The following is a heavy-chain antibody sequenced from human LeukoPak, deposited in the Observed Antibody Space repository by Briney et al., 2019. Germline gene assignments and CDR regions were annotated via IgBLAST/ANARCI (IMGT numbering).Heavy chain of an antibody. CDR2: IKKDGSER. Sequence: GGSLRLSCAGSGFNFNIYWMSWVRQAPGKGLEWVANIKKDGSERHYVDSVKGRFTVSRDNAKNSLYLQMDSLRAEDTAVYYCAKDRHPARTDGYYFDYWGQGTLVTVSS. D-gene: IGHD1-14*01. V-gene: IGHV3-7*01. J-gene: IGHJ4*02. CDR1: GFNFNIYW. CDR3: AKDRHPARTDGYYFDY.